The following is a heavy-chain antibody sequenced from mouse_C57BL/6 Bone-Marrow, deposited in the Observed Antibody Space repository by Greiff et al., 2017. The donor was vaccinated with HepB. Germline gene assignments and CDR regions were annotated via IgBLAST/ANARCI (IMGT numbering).Heavy chain of an antibody. J-gene: IGHJ1*03. CDR3: TRYKYYGSSPYFDV. CDR1: GYTFTSYW. Sequence: EVQLQQSGTVLARPGASVKMSCKTSGYTFTSYWMHWVKQRPGQGLEWIGAIYPGNSDTSYNQKFKGKAKLTAVTSASTAYMERSSLTNEDSAVYYCTRYKYYGSSPYFDVWGTGTTVTVSS. V-gene: IGHV1-5*01. D-gene: IGHD1-1*01. CDR2: IYPGNSDT.